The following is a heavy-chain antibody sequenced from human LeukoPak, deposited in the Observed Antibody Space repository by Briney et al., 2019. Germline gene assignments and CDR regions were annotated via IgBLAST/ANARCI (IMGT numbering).Heavy chain of an antibody. Sequence: GGSLRLSCAASGFAFSIFAIHWVRQAPDKGLEWVAVIAYDGSSKYYADSAKGRFTISRDNSKNTLYLQMNSLRAEDTAVYYCAKDPRSGSYSDYFDYWGQGTLVTVST. V-gene: IGHV3-30*18. CDR2: IAYDGSSK. J-gene: IGHJ4*02. CDR3: AKDPRSGSYSDYFDY. CDR1: GFAFSIFA. D-gene: IGHD1-26*01.